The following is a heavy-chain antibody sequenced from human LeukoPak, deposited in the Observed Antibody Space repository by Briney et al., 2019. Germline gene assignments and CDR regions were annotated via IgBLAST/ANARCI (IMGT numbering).Heavy chain of an antibody. J-gene: IGHJ4*02. CDR1: GFTFSNYW. V-gene: IGHV3-7*01. CDR3: ARRRCSSSSCFRDY. Sequence: PGGSLRLSCVASGFTFSNYWMSWVRQAPGKGLDWVANIKQEGSEKYYVDSVKGRFTISRDNAKNSLYLQMNSLRAEDTALYYCARRRCSSSSCFRDYWGQGTLVTVSS. D-gene: IGHD2-2*01. CDR2: IKQEGSEK.